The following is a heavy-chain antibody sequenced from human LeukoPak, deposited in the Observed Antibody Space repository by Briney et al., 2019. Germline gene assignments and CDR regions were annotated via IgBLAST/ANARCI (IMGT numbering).Heavy chain of an antibody. D-gene: IGHD3-22*01. Sequence: SETLSLTCAIYDASFSGYYWSWIRQPPGKGLEWIGEITHSGTTNYNPSLKSRVTISVDTSKNQFSLKLSSVTAADTAVYYCARHGYYYDSIVGDWLDPWGQGTLVTVSS. V-gene: IGHV4-34*01. CDR2: ITHSGTT. CDR1: DASFSGYY. J-gene: IGHJ5*02. CDR3: ARHGYYYDSIVGDWLDP.